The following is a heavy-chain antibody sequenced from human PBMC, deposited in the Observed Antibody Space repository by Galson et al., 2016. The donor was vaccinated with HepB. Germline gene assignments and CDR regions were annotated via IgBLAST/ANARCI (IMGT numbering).Heavy chain of an antibody. Sequence: PALVKPTQTLTLTCTFSGFSLSTTGEAVGWTRQPPGKALEWLALIHWNDDKRYSPSLKSRLTITKDTSKNQVVLTVTTMDPVDTATYSCAHRRSGYCNTVNCLYFDYWGQGTLATVSS. CDR1: GFSLSTTGEA. CDR2: IHWNDDK. CDR3: AHRRSGYCNTVNCLYFDY. D-gene: IGHD2-15*01. V-gene: IGHV2-5*01. J-gene: IGHJ4*02.